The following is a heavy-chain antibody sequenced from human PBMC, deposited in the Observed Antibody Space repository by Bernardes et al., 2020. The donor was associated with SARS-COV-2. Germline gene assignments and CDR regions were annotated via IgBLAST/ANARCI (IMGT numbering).Heavy chain of an antibody. CDR3: ARRGGPGTSKSYSYPMAV. V-gene: IGHV5-51*01. CDR1: GYDFSTYW. D-gene: IGHD3-10*01. Sequence: GESLKISCQASGYDFSTYWIGWVRQMSGRGLEWMATIYPGDSDTRYSPSFEGQVTVSVDKSTNTAHLQWSSLRAADTAVYYCARRGGPGTSKSYSYPMAVWGQGTSVVVSS. CDR2: IYPGDSDT. J-gene: IGHJ6*02.